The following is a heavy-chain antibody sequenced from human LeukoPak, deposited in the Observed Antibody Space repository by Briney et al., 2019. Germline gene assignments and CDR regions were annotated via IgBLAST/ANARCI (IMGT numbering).Heavy chain of an antibody. V-gene: IGHV4-39*07. Sequence: PSETLSLTCTVSGGSISSNSYYWGWIRQSPGKGLEWIANIYYSGSTYYNPSLTSRVTISVDTSKSQFSLELSSVTAADTAIYYCARVSDSRAVGPFDYWGQGTLVTVSS. CDR2: IYYSGST. CDR3: ARVSDSRAVGPFDY. J-gene: IGHJ4*02. CDR1: GGSISSNSYY. D-gene: IGHD3-10*01.